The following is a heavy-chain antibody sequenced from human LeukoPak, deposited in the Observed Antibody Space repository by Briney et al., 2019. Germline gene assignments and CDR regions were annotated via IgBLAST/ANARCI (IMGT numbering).Heavy chain of an antibody. V-gene: IGHV3-48*01. Sequence: GGSLRLSCAASGFTFSSYSMNWVRQAPGKGLEWVSYISSSSSTIYYADSVKGRFTISRDNAKNSLYLQMNSLRAEDTAVYYCAREEIGKRPMYSSGWADAFDIWGQGTMVTVPS. D-gene: IGHD6-19*01. CDR3: AREEIGKRPMYSSGWADAFDI. CDR1: GFTFSSYS. J-gene: IGHJ3*02. CDR2: ISSSSSTI.